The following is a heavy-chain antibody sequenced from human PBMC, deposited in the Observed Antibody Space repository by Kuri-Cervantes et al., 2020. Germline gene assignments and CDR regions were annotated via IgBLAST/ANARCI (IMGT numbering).Heavy chain of an antibody. Sequence: SETLSLTCAVSGGSISSSNWWSWVRQPPGKGLEWIGEIYHSGSTNYNPSLKSRVTISVDTSKNQFSLKLSSVTAADTAVYYCARGRKHWNPGIYYWGQGTLVTVSS. J-gene: IGHJ4*02. CDR2: IYHSGST. V-gene: IGHV4-4*02. CDR3: ARGRKHWNPGIYY. D-gene: IGHD1-1*01. CDR1: GGSISSSNW.